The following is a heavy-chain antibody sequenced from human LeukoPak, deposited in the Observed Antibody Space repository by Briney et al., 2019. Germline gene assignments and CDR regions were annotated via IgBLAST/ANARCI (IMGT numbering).Heavy chain of an antibody. CDR2: ISGNGRST. CDR3: TRDIGRLRGDAFDI. Sequence: GGSLRLSCTASGFTFSTYATHWVRQAPGEGLEYVSGISGNGRSTFYANSVKGRFTVSRDNSKDTLYLQMGSLRAEDMAVYYCTRDIGRLRGDAFDIWGQGTMVTVSS. V-gene: IGHV3-64*01. D-gene: IGHD2-15*01. CDR1: GFTFSTYA. J-gene: IGHJ3*02.